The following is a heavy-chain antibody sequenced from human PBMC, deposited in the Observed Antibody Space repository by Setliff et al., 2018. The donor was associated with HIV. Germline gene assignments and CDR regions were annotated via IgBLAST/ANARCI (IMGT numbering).Heavy chain of an antibody. D-gene: IGHD6-13*01. CDR2: INRDGSTS. CDR3: VRVAGFSSSWFGY. J-gene: IGHJ4*02. Sequence: GGSLRLSCAASGFTFSNYWMHWVRQAQGKGLEWVSRINRDGSTSEHADAVKGRLTITRDNARNTLYLEMNSLRVEDTAVYYCVRVAGFSSSWFGYWGPGTLVTVSS. V-gene: IGHV3-74*03. CDR1: GFTFSNYW.